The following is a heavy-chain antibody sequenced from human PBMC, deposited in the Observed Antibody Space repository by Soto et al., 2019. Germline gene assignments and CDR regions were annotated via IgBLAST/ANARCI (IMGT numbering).Heavy chain of an antibody. V-gene: IGHV3-33*01. J-gene: IGHJ4*02. CDR2: IWYDGSNK. CDR3: ARSLPLRGVEEYYFDY. CDR1: GFTFSSYG. Sequence: GGSLRHSCAASGFTFSSYGMHWVRQAPGKGLEWVAVIWYDGSNKYYADSVKGRFTISRDNSKNTLYLQMNSLRAEDTAVYYCARSLPLRGVEEYYFDYWGQGTLVTVSS. D-gene: IGHD3-10*01.